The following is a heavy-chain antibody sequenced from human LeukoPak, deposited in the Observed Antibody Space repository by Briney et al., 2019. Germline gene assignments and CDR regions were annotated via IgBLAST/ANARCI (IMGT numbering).Heavy chain of an antibody. CDR1: GGSISSYY. Sequence: VKPSETLSLTCTVSGGSISSYYWSWIRQPPGKGLEWIGYIYDSGSTNYNPSLKSQVTISVEASKNQFSLRLSSVTAADTAVYYCARDYAELGYYYYYMDVWGKGTTVTVSS. CDR2: IYDSGST. J-gene: IGHJ6*03. V-gene: IGHV4-59*01. D-gene: IGHD1-14*01. CDR3: ARDYAELGYYYYYMDV.